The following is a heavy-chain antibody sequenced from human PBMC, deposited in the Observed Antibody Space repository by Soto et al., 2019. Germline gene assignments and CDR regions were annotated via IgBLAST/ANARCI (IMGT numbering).Heavy chain of an antibody. CDR1: GYSFTTYW. CDR3: ARSGSGTYERSKYYFYGMDV. Sequence: GDSLKISCKGSGYSFTTYWIAWVRQMPGKGLEWMGIIYPADSDTKYSPSFQGQVTISADKSISTAYLQWSSLKASDTATYYCARSGSGTYERSKYYFYGMDVWGQGATVTVSS. CDR2: IYPADSDT. V-gene: IGHV5-51*01. D-gene: IGHD3-10*01. J-gene: IGHJ6*02.